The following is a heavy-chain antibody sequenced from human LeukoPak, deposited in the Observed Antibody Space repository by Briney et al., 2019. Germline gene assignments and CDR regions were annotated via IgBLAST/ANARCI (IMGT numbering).Heavy chain of an antibody. CDR3: AREPYRQLWLQYGYYYYGMDV. Sequence: GGSLRLSCAASGFSIRNHWMHWVRQAPGKGLVWVSRIIIDGSATNYADSVKGRFTISRDDAKNTLYLQMNSLRAEDTAVYYCAREPYRQLWLQYGYYYYGMDVWGQGTTVTVSS. CDR1: GFSIRNHW. CDR2: IIIDGSAT. D-gene: IGHD5-18*01. V-gene: IGHV3-74*01. J-gene: IGHJ6*02.